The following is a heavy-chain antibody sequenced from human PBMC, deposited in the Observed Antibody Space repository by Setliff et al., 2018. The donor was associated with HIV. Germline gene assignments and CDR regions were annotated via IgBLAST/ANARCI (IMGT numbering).Heavy chain of an antibody. D-gene: IGHD2-21*02. V-gene: IGHV1-3*01. Sequence: ASVKVSCKASGYSFPNYAIHWVRLAPGQRLEWMGWIKPASGDTQYSQKFQVRVTITRDTSARKVYMEVSTLKSEDTAVYFCGCNGCSGYSYFCDLDSWGQGTLVTVSS. CDR3: GCNGCSGYSYFCDLDS. CDR2: IKPASGDT. J-gene: IGHJ4*02. CDR1: GYSFPNYA.